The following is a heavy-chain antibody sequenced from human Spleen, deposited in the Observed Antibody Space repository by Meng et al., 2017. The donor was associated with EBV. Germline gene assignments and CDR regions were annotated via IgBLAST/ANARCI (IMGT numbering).Heavy chain of an antibody. D-gene: IGHD1-26*01. CDR1: GYTFTGYY. CDR2: IIPNSGGT. V-gene: IGHV1-2*06. J-gene: IGHJ4*02. Sequence: QVEVVQSGAEVEKPGASMQVSCKASGYTFTGYYIHWVRQAPGQGLEWMGRIIPNSGGTNYAQNFQGRVTMTRDTSISTAYMELNSLTSDDTAVYYCARDRAVGSTLFSFDQWGQGTLVTVSS. CDR3: ARDRAVGSTLFSFDQ.